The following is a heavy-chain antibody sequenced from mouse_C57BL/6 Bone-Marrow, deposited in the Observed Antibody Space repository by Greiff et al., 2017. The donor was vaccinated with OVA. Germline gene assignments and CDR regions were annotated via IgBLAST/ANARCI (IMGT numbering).Heavy chain of an antibody. CDR1: GYSITSDY. Sequence: EVQLQQSGPGLAKPSQTLSLTCSVTGYSITSDYWNWIPKFPGNKLEYMGYISYSGSTYYNPSLKSRISITRDTSKNQYYLQLNSVTTEDTATYYCAREDYDNAMDYWGQGTSVTVSS. J-gene: IGHJ4*01. CDR3: AREDYDNAMDY. CDR2: ISYSGST. D-gene: IGHD2-4*01. V-gene: IGHV3-8*01.